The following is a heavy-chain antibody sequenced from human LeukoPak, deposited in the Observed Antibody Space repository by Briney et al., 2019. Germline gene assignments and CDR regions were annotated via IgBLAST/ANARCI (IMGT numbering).Heavy chain of an antibody. CDR2: INSDASDT. D-gene: IGHD2-2*01. CDR1: GLTFSRHW. CDR3: ARICSSTDCLIPD. J-gene: IGHJ4*02. V-gene: IGHV3-74*01. Sequence: GGSLRLSCAASGLTFSRHWMHWVRQAPGKGLVWISRINSDASDTNYADFVKGRFTISRDNAKNTVYLQINSLRDEDTAVYYCARICSSTDCLIPDWGQGTLVTVPS.